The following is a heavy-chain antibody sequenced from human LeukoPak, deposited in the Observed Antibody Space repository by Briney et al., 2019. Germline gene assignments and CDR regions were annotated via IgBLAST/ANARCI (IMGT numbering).Heavy chain of an antibody. J-gene: IGHJ4*02. Sequence: GGSLRLSCAASGFTFSSYGMHWVRQAPGKGLEWVAVIWYDGSNKYYADSVKGRFTISRDNSKNTLYLQMNRLRAEDTAVYYCARGGSSWPSYYFDYWGQGTLVTVSS. CDR2: IWYDGSNK. D-gene: IGHD6-13*01. V-gene: IGHV3-33*01. CDR1: GFTFSSYG. CDR3: ARGGSSWPSYYFDY.